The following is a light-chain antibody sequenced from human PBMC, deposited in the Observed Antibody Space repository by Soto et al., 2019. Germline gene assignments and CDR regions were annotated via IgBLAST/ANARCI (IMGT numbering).Light chain of an antibody. CDR2: DVS. CDR1: QSVSSNY. V-gene: IGKV3-20*01. Sequence: EIVLSQSPGTLSLSTGERASLSCRASQSVSSNYLAWYQQKSGQAPSLLIYDVSRRATGIPERFSGSGSGTDFTLIISRLEPEDFAVYYCQQYGSSPRTFGQGTKVDIK. CDR3: QQYGSSPRT. J-gene: IGKJ1*01.